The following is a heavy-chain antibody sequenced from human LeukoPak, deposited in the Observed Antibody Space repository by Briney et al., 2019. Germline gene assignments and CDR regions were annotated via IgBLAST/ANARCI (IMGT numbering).Heavy chain of an antibody. CDR1: GFSFRSYS. CDR2: IGSSSSYI. D-gene: IGHD2-21*01. CDR3: ASDNSADY. J-gene: IGHJ4*02. Sequence: GGSLRLSCAASGFSFRSYSMNWVRQAPGKGLEWVSSIGSSSSYINYADSVKGRFTISRDNTKNSLYLQMNSLRAEDTAVYYCASDNSADYWGQGTLVTVSS. V-gene: IGHV3-21*01.